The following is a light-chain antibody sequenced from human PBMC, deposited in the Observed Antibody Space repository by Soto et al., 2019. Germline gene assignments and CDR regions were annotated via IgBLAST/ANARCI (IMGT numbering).Light chain of an antibody. CDR3: QQYGSSSPWT. CDR1: QSISSW. V-gene: IGKV1-5*03. J-gene: IGKJ1*01. Sequence: DIQMTQSPSTLSASVGDRVTITCRASQSISSWLAWYQQKPGRAPKLLIYKASSLETGIPSRFSGSGSGTEFTLSIRRLQPDDFASYYWQQYGSSSPWTFGQGTKVEIK. CDR2: KAS.